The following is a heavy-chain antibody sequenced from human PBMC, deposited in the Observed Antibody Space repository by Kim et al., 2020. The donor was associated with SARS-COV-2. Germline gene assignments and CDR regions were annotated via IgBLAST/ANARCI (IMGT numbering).Heavy chain of an antibody. J-gene: IGHJ4*02. D-gene: IGHD2-2*01. V-gene: IGHV5-51*01. CDR2: IYPGDSDT. CDR3: ARRRKGLGYCSSTSCTSWYYSDY. Sequence: GESLKISCKGSGYSFTSYWIGWVRQMPGKGLEWMGIIYPGDSDTRYSPSFQGQVTISADKSISTAYLQWSSLKASDTAMYYCARRRKGLGYCSSTSCTSWYYSDYWGQGTLVTVSS. CDR1: GYSFTSYW.